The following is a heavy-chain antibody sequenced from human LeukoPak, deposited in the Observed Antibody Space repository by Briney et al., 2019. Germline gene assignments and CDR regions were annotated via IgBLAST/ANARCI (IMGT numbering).Heavy chain of an antibody. CDR1: GFTFSRYA. V-gene: IGHV3-23*01. D-gene: IGHD3-22*01. CDR3: AKHRFESGGYHSTD. Sequence: GGPLRLSCAASGFTFSRYAMSWVRQAPGKGLAWVSTISGGSGSTYCADSVKGRFTISKDNSKNTLYLQMNSLRDEDTAVYYCAKHRFESGGYHSTDWGQGTLVTVSS. CDR2: ISGGSGST. J-gene: IGHJ4*02.